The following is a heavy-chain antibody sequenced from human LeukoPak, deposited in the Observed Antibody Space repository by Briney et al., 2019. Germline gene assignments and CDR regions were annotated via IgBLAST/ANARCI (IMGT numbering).Heavy chain of an antibody. CDR3: VRAWRGEFADY. Sequence: ASVKVSCKASGYTFTSYGISWVRQAPGQGLEWMGWISAYNGNTNYAQKLQGRATMTTDTSTSTAYMELRSLRSDDTAVYYCVRAWRGEFADYWGQGTLVTVSS. D-gene: IGHD3-10*01. CDR2: ISAYNGNT. CDR1: GYTFTSYG. V-gene: IGHV1-18*01. J-gene: IGHJ4*02.